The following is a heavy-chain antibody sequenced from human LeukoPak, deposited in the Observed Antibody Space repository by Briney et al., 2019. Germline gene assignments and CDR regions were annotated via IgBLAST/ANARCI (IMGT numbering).Heavy chain of an antibody. V-gene: IGHV3-23*01. Sequence: GGSLRLPCAASGFTFSSYAMSCVCQAPGKGLEWVSGISGSGGSRYYADSVKGRFTISRDNSKTTLYLQMNSLRAEDTAVYYCARAADIVVVPAATFDPWGQGPLVTVSS. D-gene: IGHD2-2*01. CDR3: ARAADIVVVPAATFDP. CDR2: ISGSGGSR. CDR1: GFTFSSYA. J-gene: IGHJ5*02.